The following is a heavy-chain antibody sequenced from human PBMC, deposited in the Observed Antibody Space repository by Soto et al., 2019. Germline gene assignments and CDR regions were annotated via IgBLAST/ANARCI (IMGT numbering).Heavy chain of an antibody. CDR1: GDTFTDYY. CDR2: VNPSGGHT. CDR3: ARGGHVVVVTAALDF. Sequence: QVQLVQSGAEVKKPGTSVKVSCKASGDTFTDYYIHWVRQAPGQGLEWMGTVNPSGGHTTYGQHFLDRKNMTRDTSNSTLYMELTSLRSQDTAVYYCARGGHVVVVTAALDFWGQGTLVTGSS. V-gene: IGHV1-46*01. J-gene: IGHJ4*02. D-gene: IGHD2-21*02.